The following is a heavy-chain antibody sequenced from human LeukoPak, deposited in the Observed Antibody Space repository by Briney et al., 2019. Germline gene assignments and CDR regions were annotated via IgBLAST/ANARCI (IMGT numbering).Heavy chain of an antibody. J-gene: IGHJ4*02. CDR2: INSDGSST. D-gene: IGHD3-22*01. CDR3: ARDQTDYYDSSGYDY. V-gene: IGHV3-74*01. CDR1: GFTFSSYW. Sequence: GGSLRLSCAASGFTFSSYWMHWVRQAPGKGLVWVSRINSDGSSTSYADSVKGRFTISRDNAKNTLYLQMNSLRAEDTAVYYSARDQTDYYDSSGYDYWGQGTLVTVSS.